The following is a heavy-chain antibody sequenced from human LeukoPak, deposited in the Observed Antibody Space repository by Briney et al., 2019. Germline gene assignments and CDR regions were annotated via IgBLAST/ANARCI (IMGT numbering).Heavy chain of an antibody. V-gene: IGHV3-21*01. D-gene: IGHD3-10*01. CDR3: ARGVTIGELLNPFDY. CDR1: GFTFSSYS. CDR2: ISSSSSYI. J-gene: IGHJ4*02. Sequence: PGGSLRLSCAASGFTFSSYSMNWVRQAPGKGLEWVSSISSSSSYIHYADSVKGRFTISRDNAKNSLYLQMNSLRAEDTAVYYCARGVTIGELLNPFDYWGQGTLVTVSS.